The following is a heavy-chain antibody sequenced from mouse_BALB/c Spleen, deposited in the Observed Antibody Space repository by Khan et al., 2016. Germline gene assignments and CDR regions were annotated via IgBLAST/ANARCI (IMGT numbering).Heavy chain of an antibody. CDR3: TTWFAY. V-gene: IGHV6-6*02. J-gene: IGHJ3*01. Sequence: EVKLEVSGGGLVQPGGSMKLSCVASGFTFSNYWMNWVRQSPEKGLEWVAEIRLKSNNYATHYAESVKGRFTISRDDSKSSVYLQMNNLRAEDTGIYYCTTWFAYWGPGTLVTVSA. CDR2: IRLKSNNYAT. CDR1: GFTFSNYW.